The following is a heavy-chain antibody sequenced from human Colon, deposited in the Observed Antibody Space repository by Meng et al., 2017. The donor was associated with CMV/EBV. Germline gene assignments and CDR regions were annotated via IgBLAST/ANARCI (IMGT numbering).Heavy chain of an antibody. CDR3: TRGDY. CDR2: TNQDGSEK. Sequence: GGSLRLSCAASGFTFSRYWMRWVRQAPGKGLEWVANTNQDGSEKYHVDSVKGRFTISRDNAKNSLYLQMNSLRAEDTAVYYATRGDYWGQGTLVTVSS. V-gene: IGHV3-7*04. CDR1: GFTFSRYW. J-gene: IGHJ4*02.